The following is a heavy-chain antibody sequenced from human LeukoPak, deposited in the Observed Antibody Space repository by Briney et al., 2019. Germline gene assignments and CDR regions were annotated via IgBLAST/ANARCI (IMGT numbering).Heavy chain of an antibody. J-gene: IGHJ4*02. CDR3: ARDPLRYLRVGHYDY. CDR1: GFTFSNSA. Sequence: TGGSLRLSCAASGFTFSNSAMNWVRQVPGKGLEWVSSIDYDSSHIYYAASVRGRFTISRDNARNSVYLQMNSLRCEDTAVYYCARDPLRYLRVGHYDYWGQGTLVAVSS. D-gene: IGHD3-9*01. V-gene: IGHV3-21*01. CDR2: IDYDSSHI.